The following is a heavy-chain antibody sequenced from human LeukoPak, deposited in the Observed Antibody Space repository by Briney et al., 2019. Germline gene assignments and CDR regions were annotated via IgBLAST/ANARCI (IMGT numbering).Heavy chain of an antibody. V-gene: IGHV3-23*01. CDR1: GITLSNFG. Sequence: GGSLRLSCAVSGITLSNFGMSWVRLAPGKGLEWVAGISGSGGRTNYADSVKGRFTISRDNAKNTLYLQMNSLRAEDTAVYFCAKRGVVIRVILVGFHKEAYYFDSWGQGALVTVSS. J-gene: IGHJ4*02. D-gene: IGHD3-22*01. CDR3: AKRGVVIRVILVGFHKEAYYFDS. CDR2: ISGSGGRT.